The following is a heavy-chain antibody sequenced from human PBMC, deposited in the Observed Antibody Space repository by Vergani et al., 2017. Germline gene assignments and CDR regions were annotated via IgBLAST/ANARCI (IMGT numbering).Heavy chain of an antibody. D-gene: IGHD6-13*01. J-gene: IGHJ4*02. CDR2: ISYDGSNK. Sequence: QVQLVESGGGVVQPGRSLRLSCAASGFTFCSYAMHWVRQAPGKGLEWVAVISYDGSNKYYADSVKGRFTISRDNSKNTLYLQMNSLRADDTAVYYGAREPSVYSSSWTPFDYWGQGTLVTVSS. V-gene: IGHV3-30-3*01. CDR3: AREPSVYSSSWTPFDY. CDR1: GFTFCSYA.